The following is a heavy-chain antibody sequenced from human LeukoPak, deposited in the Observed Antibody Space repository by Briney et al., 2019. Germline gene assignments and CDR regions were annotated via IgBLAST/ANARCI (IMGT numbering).Heavy chain of an antibody. CDR2: ISSSGSTI. Sequence: PGGSLRLSCAASGFTFSDYYMSWIRQAPGKGLEWVSYISSSGSTIYYADSVKGRFTISRDNAKNSLYLQMNSLRDEDTAVYYCARGPLQEIFGVVISNGIDYWGQGTLVTVSS. D-gene: IGHD3-3*01. J-gene: IGHJ4*02. CDR1: GFTFSDYY. CDR3: ARGPLQEIFGVVISNGIDY. V-gene: IGHV3-11*04.